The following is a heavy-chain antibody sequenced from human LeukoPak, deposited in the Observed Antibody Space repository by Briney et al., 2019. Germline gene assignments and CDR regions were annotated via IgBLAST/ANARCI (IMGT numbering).Heavy chain of an antibody. Sequence: GGSLRLSCAASGFTFSSYAMSWVRQAPGKGLEWVSAISGSGGSTYYADSVKGRFTISRDNSKNTLYLQMNSLRAEDTAVYYCAKDERYCSGGSCYSTYFQHWGQGTLLTVSS. D-gene: IGHD2-15*01. V-gene: IGHV3-23*01. J-gene: IGHJ1*01. CDR3: AKDERYCSGGSCYSTYFQH. CDR2: ISGSGGST. CDR1: GFTFSSYA.